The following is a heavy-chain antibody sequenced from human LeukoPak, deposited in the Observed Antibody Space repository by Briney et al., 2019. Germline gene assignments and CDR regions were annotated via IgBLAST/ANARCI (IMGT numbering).Heavy chain of an antibody. Sequence: GGSLRLSCTASGFPFIDYSMNWVRQAPGKGLEWISYIGIESGNTKYADSVKGRFTISADNAKNSLYLPMNSLRVEDTALYYCARDHNCAFDNWGQGTLVSVSS. J-gene: IGHJ4*02. CDR3: ARDHNCAFDN. V-gene: IGHV3-48*04. CDR2: IGIESGNT. D-gene: IGHD1-1*01. CDR1: GFPFIDYS.